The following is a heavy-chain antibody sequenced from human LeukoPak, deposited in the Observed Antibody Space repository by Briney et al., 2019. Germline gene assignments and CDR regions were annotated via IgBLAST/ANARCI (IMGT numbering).Heavy chain of an antibody. Sequence: GASVKVSCKASGYTFTDYYMHWVRQAPGQGLEWMGIINPSGGSTSYAQKFQGRVTMTRDTSTSTVYMELSSLRSEDTAVYYCARAPRPIAAAGPEEDNWFDPWGQGTLVTVSS. V-gene: IGHV1-46*01. CDR2: INPSGGST. CDR1: GYTFTDYY. D-gene: IGHD6-13*01. CDR3: ARAPRPIAAAGPEEDNWFDP. J-gene: IGHJ5*02.